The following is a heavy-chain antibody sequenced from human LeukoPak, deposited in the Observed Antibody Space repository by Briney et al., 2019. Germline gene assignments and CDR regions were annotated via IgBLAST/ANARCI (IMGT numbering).Heavy chain of an antibody. D-gene: IGHD2-2*01. V-gene: IGHV3-30*18. Sequence: GRSLRLSCAASGFTSSSYGMHWVRQAPGKGLEWVAVISYDGSNKYYADSVKGRFTISKDNSKNTLYLQMNSLRAEDTAVYYCAKDRSGYCSSTSCYALGDYWGQGTLVTVSS. CDR2: ISYDGSNK. CDR3: AKDRSGYCSSTSCYALGDY. J-gene: IGHJ4*02. CDR1: GFTSSSYG.